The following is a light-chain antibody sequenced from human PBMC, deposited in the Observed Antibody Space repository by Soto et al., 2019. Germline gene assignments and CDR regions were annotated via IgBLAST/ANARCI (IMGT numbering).Light chain of an antibody. CDR1: SSDVGNYNL. V-gene: IGLV2-23*02. J-gene: IGLJ3*02. CDR2: EVT. CDR3: CSYAGSSTMV. Sequence: QSALTQPASVSGSPGQSITISCTGTSSDVGNYNLVSWYQQHPGKAPKLMIYEVTKRPSGVSNRFSGSKSGNTASLTISGLQDEDEAEYYCCSYAGSSTMVFGGGTKVTVL.